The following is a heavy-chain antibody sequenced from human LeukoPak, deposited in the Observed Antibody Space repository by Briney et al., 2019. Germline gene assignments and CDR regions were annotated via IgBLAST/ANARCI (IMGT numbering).Heavy chain of an antibody. J-gene: IGHJ4*02. Sequence: ASVKVSCKASGGTFSSYAISWVRQAPGQGLEWMGWISAYNGDTNYAQKLQGRVTMTTDTSTSTAYMELRSLRSDDTAVYYCARAGKYSGSYSSIFDYWGQGTLVTVSS. D-gene: IGHD1-26*01. V-gene: IGHV1-18*01. CDR1: GGTFSSYA. CDR2: ISAYNGDT. CDR3: ARAGKYSGSYSSIFDY.